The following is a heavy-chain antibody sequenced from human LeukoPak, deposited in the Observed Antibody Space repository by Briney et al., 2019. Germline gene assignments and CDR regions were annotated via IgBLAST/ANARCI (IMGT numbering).Heavy chain of an antibody. Sequence: GGSLRLSCAAFGFTFSSYSMNWVRQAPGKGLEWVSSISSSSSYIYYADSVKGRFTISRDNAKNSLYLQMNSLRAEDTAVYYCARAVQYQLLYSGYSSSCPTDYWGQGTLVTVSS. J-gene: IGHJ4*02. CDR3: ARAVQYQLLYSGYSSSCPTDY. CDR1: GFTFSSYS. V-gene: IGHV3-21*01. D-gene: IGHD6-13*01. CDR2: ISSSSSYI.